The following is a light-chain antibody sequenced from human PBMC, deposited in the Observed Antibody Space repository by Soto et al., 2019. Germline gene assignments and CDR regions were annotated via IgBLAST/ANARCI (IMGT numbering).Light chain of an antibody. CDR2: WAS. V-gene: IGKV4-1*01. J-gene: IGKJ1*01. CDR1: KSVLYSSNNKNY. Sequence: DIVMTQSPDSLAVSLGERATINCKSSKSVLYSSNNKNYLAWYQQKPGQPPKLLIYWASTRESGVPDRCSGGGSWTDFTLTISSLQAEDVAVYYCQQDYSTSTWTFGQGTKVEIK. CDR3: QQDYSTSTWT.